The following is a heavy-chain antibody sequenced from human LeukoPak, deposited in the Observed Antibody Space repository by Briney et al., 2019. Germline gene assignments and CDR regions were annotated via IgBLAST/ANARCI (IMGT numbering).Heavy chain of an antibody. D-gene: IGHD2-8*01. J-gene: IGHJ4*02. CDR2: INHSGST. CDR3: ASGTNGVWLIGY. CDR1: GGSFSGYY. V-gene: IGHV4-34*01. Sequence: PSETLSLTCAVYGGSFSGYYWSWIRQPPGKGLEWIGEINHSGSTNYNPSLKSRVTISVDTSKNQFSLKLSSVTAADTAVYYCASGTNGVWLIGYWGQGTLVTVSS.